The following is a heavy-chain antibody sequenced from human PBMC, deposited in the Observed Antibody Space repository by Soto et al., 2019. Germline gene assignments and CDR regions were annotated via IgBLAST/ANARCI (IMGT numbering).Heavy chain of an antibody. Sequence: EVQLVQSGGGVVQPGGSLRLSCAASGFSVNNNYMSWVRQAPGKGLEWVSVIYSGGSTYYADSAKGRFTISRDNSKNTPYPQMNTLRAEDTAVYYCLRDNTAYYYMDVWGKGTTVTVSS. D-gene: IGHD4-17*01. J-gene: IGHJ6*03. CDR2: IYSGGST. CDR1: GFSVNNNY. V-gene: IGHV3-66*01. CDR3: LRDNTAYYYMDV.